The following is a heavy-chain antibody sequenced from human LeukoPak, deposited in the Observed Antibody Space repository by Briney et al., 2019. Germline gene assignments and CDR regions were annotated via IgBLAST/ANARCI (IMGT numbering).Heavy chain of an antibody. V-gene: IGHV1-3*01. CDR1: GYTFTSYA. Sequence: ASVKVSCKASGYTFTSYAMHWVRQAPGQRLEWMGWINAGNGNTKYSQKFQGRVTITRDTSASTAYMELSSLRSEDTAVYYCARKGSGSSRLAAFDIWGQGTMVTVSS. CDR3: ARKGSGSSRLAAFDI. J-gene: IGHJ3*02. D-gene: IGHD3-10*01. CDR2: INAGNGNT.